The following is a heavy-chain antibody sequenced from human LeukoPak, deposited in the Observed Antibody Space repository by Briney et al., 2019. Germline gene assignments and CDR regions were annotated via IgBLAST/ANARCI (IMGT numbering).Heavy chain of an antibody. V-gene: IGHV3-48*03. Sequence: GGSLRLSCADSGFTFSSYEMNWVCPAPGKGLEWGSYIYSGRGSSTNYADSVKGRFTISRDNAKNSLYLQMNSLRAEDTAVYYFARSRGFLEWFGFDYWGRGNLIPVSS. D-gene: IGHD3-3*01. J-gene: IGHJ4*02. CDR1: GFTFSSYE. CDR3: ARSRGFLEWFGFDY. CDR2: IYSGRGSST.